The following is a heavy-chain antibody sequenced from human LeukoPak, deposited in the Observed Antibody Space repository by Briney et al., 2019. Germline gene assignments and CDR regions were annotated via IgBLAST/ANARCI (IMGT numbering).Heavy chain of an antibody. CDR3: ARDQRYYDSSGYSDY. J-gene: IGHJ4*02. CDR1: GFTFSSYW. Sequence: GGSLRLSCAASGFTFSSYWMSWVRQAPGKELEWVANIKQDGSEKYYVDSVKGRFTISRDNAKNSLYLQMNSLRAEDTAVYYCARDQRYYDSSGYSDYWGQGTLVTVSS. V-gene: IGHV3-7*01. D-gene: IGHD3-22*01. CDR2: IKQDGSEK.